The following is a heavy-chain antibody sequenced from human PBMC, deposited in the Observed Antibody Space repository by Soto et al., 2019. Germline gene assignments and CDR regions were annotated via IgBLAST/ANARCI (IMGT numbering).Heavy chain of an antibody. CDR1: GYTFTSYD. D-gene: IGHD5-12*01. CDR3: ARVKWLRDGFDY. V-gene: IGHV1-8*01. CDR2: MNPNSGNT. Sequence: ASVKVSCKASGYTFTSYDINWVRQATGQGLEWMGWMNPNSGNTGYAQKFQGRVTMTTDTSTSTAYMELRSLRSDDTAVYYCARVKWLRDGFDYWGQGTLVTVSS. J-gene: IGHJ4*02.